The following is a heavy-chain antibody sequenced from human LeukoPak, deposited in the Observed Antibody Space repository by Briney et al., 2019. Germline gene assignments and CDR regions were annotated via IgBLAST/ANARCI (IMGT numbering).Heavy chain of an antibody. CDR2: IYYSGST. CDR1: GGSISSYY. J-gene: IGHJ3*02. Sequence: PSETLSLTCTVSGGSISSYYWSWIRQPPGKGLEWIGYIYYSGSTNYNPSLKSRVTISVDTSKNQFSLKLSSVTAADTAVYYCARIYDSSGYSFDAFDIWGQGTMVTVSS. CDR3: ARIYDSSGYSFDAFDI. V-gene: IGHV4-59*08. D-gene: IGHD3-22*01.